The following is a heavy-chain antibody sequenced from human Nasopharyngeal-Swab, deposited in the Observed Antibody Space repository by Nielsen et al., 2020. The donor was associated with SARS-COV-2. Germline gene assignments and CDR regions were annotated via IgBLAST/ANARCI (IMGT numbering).Heavy chain of an antibody. CDR1: GGTFSSYA. CDR3: AREHQQWLVRGWFDP. V-gene: IGHV1-18*01. Sequence: ASVKVSCKASGGTFSSYAISWVRQAPGQGLEWMGWISAYNGNTNYAQKLQGRVTMTTDTSTSTAYMELRSLRSDDTAVYYCAREHQQWLVRGWFDPWGQGTLVTVSS. J-gene: IGHJ5*02. CDR2: ISAYNGNT. D-gene: IGHD6-19*01.